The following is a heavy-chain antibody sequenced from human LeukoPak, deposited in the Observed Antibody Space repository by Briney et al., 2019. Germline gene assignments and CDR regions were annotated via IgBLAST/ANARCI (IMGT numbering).Heavy chain of an antibody. CDR1: GDTFSSYA. CDR2: IIPIFGTA. J-gene: IGHJ4*02. D-gene: IGHD3-22*01. CDR3: ASPREYYDSSGCLDY. V-gene: IGHV1-69*05. Sequence: ASVKVSCKASGDTFSSYAISWVRQAPGQGLEWMGGIIPIFGTANYAQKFQGRVTITTDESTSTAYMELSSLRSEDTAVYYCASPREYYDSSGCLDYWGQGTLVTVSS.